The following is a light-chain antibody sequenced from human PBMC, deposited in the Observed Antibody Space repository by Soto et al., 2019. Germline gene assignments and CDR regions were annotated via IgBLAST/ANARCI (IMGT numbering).Light chain of an antibody. CDR1: SSDVGGSNY. CDR3: SSYTSSNTLEV. Sequence: QPVLIQPASVSGSPGQSITISCTGTSSDVGGSNYVSWYQHHPHRAPKLLIYEVNYRPSGVSDRFSGSKSGNTASLTISGLQAEDEADYYCSSYTSSNTLEVFGVGTKVTVL. V-gene: IGLV2-14*01. CDR2: EVN. J-gene: IGLJ1*01.